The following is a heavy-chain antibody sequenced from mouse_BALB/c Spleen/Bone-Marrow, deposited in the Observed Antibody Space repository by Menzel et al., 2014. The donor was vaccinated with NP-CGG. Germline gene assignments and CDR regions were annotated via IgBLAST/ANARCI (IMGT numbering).Heavy chain of an antibody. J-gene: IGHJ3*01. CDR1: GYTFTSYY. V-gene: IGHV1S56*01. CDR3: ARDYRYDAWFAY. Sequence: VQLQQSGPELVKPGASVGISCKASGYTFTSYYIHWVKQRPGQGLEWIGWIYPGNVNTKYNEKFKGKATLTADKSSSTAYMQLSSLTSEDSAVYFCARDYRYDAWFAYWGQGTLVTVSA. D-gene: IGHD2-14*01. CDR2: IYPGNVNT.